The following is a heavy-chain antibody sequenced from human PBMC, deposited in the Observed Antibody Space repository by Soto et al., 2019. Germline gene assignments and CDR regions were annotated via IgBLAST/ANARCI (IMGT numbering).Heavy chain of an antibody. V-gene: IGHV4-34*01. CDR3: ARALPWFGLDY. Sequence: PSETLSLTCAVYGGPFSGYYWSWIRQPSGKGLEWIGEIKRCGSNNYNPSLKSRVTISVDTSKNQFSLKLSSVTAADTAVYYCARALPWFGLDYWGQGTLVTVSS. J-gene: IGHJ4*02. D-gene: IGHD3-10*01. CDR2: IKRCGSN. CDR1: GGPFSGYY.